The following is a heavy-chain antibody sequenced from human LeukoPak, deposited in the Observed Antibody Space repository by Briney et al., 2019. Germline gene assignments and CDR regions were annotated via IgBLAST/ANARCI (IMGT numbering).Heavy chain of an antibody. CDR1: GFTFSSNA. Sequence: GGSLRLSCAASGFTFSSNAMHWVRQAPGKGLEWVAVITYDGSNKYYADSVKGRFTISRDNSKNTLYLQMNSLRTEDTAVYYCARGLLGAPTSYFDYWGQGTLVTVSS. CDR2: ITYDGSNK. D-gene: IGHD1-26*01. V-gene: IGHV3-30-3*01. J-gene: IGHJ4*02. CDR3: ARGLLGAPTSYFDY.